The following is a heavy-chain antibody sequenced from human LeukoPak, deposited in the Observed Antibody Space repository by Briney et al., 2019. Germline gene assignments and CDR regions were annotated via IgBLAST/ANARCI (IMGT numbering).Heavy chain of an antibody. Sequence: PSETLSLTCTVSGYSISTNYSWAWIRQSPGTGLEWIGSVYHNGETYYNPSLKSRVIISFDTSKNEFSLRLASVTAAETAVSSLVYHRSWVLSVMAVWGEGTTVIVFS. J-gene: IGHJ6*01. V-gene: IGHV4-38-2*02. CDR2: VYHNGET. CDR1: GYSISTNYS. CDR3: VYHRSWVLSVMAV. D-gene: IGHD1-26*01.